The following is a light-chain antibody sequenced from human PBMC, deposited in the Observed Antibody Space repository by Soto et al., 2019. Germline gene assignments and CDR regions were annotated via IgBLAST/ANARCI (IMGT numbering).Light chain of an antibody. V-gene: IGLV1-47*01. Sequence: QSALTQPPSASGTPGQRVTIFCSGSSSNIGSNYVSWYQQLPGAAPKLLIYKNNQWPSGVPDRFSGSKSGTSAFLAISGLRSEDEADYYCAAWDDSPSGHVVFGGGTKLTVL. CDR1: SSNIGSNY. CDR3: AAWDDSPSGHVV. CDR2: KNN. J-gene: IGLJ2*01.